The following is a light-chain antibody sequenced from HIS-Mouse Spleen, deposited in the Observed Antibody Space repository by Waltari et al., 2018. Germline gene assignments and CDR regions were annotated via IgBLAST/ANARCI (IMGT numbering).Light chain of an antibody. CDR3: YSTDSSGNHRV. CDR2: EDS. CDR1: ALPKKY. Sequence: SYELTQPPSVSVSPGQTARITCSGDALPKKYAYWYQQTSGQAPVLVIYEDSKRPSGIPGRFSGSSSGTIATLTISGAQVEDEADYYCYSTDSSGNHRVFGGGTKLTVL. V-gene: IGLV3-10*01. J-gene: IGLJ2*01.